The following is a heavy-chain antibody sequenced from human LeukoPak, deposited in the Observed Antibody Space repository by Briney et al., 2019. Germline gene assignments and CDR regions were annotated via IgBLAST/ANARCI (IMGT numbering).Heavy chain of an antibody. CDR3: ARDSRYDSSGYYGGLDAFDI. V-gene: IGHV1-46*01. CDR1: GYTFTSYY. D-gene: IGHD3-22*01. J-gene: IGHJ3*02. Sequence: ASVKVSCKASGYTFTSYYMHWVRQAPGQRLKWMGIINPSGGSTSYAQKFQGRVTMTRDMSTSTVYMELRSLRSEDTAVYYCARDSRYDSSGYYGGLDAFDIWGQGTMVTVSS. CDR2: INPSGGST.